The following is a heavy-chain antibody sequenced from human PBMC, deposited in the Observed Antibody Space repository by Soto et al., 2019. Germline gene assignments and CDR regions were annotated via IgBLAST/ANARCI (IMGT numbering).Heavy chain of an antibody. CDR1: GGNFRNKR. J-gene: IGHJ4*02. CDR3: AIASGTKLSIS. V-gene: IGHV1-69*05. Sequence: VKGCCKDSGGNFRNKRFNSGRQARGQGLEWLGGIVPIYRTADYAQKFQGRVTITTNESTRTVYLELSSLKSQATALYYCAIASGTKLSISWGQGTLVTVSS. D-gene: IGHD2-21*01. CDR2: IVPIYRTA.